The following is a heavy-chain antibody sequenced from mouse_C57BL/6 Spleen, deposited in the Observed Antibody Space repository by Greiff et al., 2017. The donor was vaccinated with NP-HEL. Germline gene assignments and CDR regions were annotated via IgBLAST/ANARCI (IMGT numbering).Heavy chain of an antibody. V-gene: IGHV1-15*01. Sequence: QVQLKESGAELVRPGASVTLSCKASGYTFTDYEMHWVKQTPVHGLEWIGAIDPETGGTAYNQKFKGKAILTADKSSSTAYMELRSLTSEDSAVYYCTRSDDGSSLLLWYFDVWGTGTTVTVSS. D-gene: IGHD1-1*01. CDR3: TRSDDGSSLLLWYFDV. CDR2: IDPETGGT. J-gene: IGHJ1*03. CDR1: GYTFTDYE.